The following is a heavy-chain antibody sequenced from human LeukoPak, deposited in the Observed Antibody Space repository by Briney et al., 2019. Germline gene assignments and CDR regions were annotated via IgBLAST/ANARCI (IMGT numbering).Heavy chain of an antibody. CDR2: IYHSGST. V-gene: IGHV4-38-2*02. D-gene: IGHD3-22*01. J-gene: IGHJ4*02. Sequence: PSETLSLTCTVSGYSISSGYYWGWIRQPPGKGLEWIGSIYHSGSTYYNPSLKSRVTISVDTSKNQFSLKLSSVTAADTAVYYCARDPAMIVVTDYWGQGTLVTVSS. CDR3: ARDPAMIVVTDY. CDR1: GYSISSGYY.